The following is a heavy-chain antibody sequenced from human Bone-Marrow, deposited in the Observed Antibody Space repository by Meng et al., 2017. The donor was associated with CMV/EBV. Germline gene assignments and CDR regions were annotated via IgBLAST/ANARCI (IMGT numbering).Heavy chain of an antibody. Sequence: ASVKVSCKASGYNFSSYGISWVRQAPGEGPEWMGWINPHNGETQYSQRVQGRVTMTTDTSTSTAYMELSSLRSEDTAVYYCARDMGYYYDSSGSDLDYYYGMDVWGQGTTVTVSS. J-gene: IGHJ6*02. D-gene: IGHD3-22*01. V-gene: IGHV1-18*01. CDR2: INPHNGET. CDR1: GYNFSSYG. CDR3: ARDMGYYYDSSGSDLDYYYGMDV.